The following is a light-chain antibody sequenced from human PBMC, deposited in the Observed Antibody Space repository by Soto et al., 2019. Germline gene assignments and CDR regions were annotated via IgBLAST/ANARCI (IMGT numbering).Light chain of an antibody. CDR1: RSISRN. Sequence: EMVMTQSPATLSVSPGERATLSCRASRSISRNLAWYQQKPGQAPRLLIYGASTRATGIPARFSGSGYGTEFMLTINRLQSEDFALYCCQPHHNWSVVTFGGGTRVEI. J-gene: IGKJ4*01. CDR2: GAS. CDR3: QPHHNWSVVT. V-gene: IGKV3-15*01.